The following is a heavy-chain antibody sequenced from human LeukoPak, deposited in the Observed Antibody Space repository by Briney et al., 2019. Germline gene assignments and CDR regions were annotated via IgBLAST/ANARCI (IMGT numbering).Heavy chain of an antibody. CDR2: IYYSGST. J-gene: IGHJ4*02. D-gene: IGHD3-10*01. CDR1: GGSISSGGYY. V-gene: IGHV4-31*03. Sequence: SQTLSLTCTVSGGSISSGGYYWSWIRQHPGKGLEWIGYIYYSGSTYYNPSLKSRVTISVDTSKNHFSLKLSSVTAADTAIYYCARSITMVRGFDYWGQGTLVTVSS. CDR3: ARSITMVRGFDY.